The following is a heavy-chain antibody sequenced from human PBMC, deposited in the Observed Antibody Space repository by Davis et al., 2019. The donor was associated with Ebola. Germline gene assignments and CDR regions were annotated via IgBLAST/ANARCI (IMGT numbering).Heavy chain of an antibody. CDR2: ISYDGSNK. CDR1: GFTFSSYG. Sequence: PGGSLRLSCAASGFTFSSYGMHWVRQAPGKGLEWVAVISYDGSNKYYADSVKGRFTISRDNSKNTLYLQMNSLRAEDTAVYYCARDSFRPGIVGAPDAFDIWGQGTMVTVSS. D-gene: IGHD1-26*01. CDR3: ARDSFRPGIVGAPDAFDI. V-gene: IGHV3-30*03. J-gene: IGHJ3*02.